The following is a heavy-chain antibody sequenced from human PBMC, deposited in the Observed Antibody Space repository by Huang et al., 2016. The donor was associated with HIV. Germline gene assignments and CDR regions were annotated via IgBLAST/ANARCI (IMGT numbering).Heavy chain of an antibody. Sequence: QVHLVQSGPEVKKPGASVKVSCKASGYNFTSRGLHWVRQAPGQRLEWMGYINPGKGNTKYSPKFQDRVTLTRDISANTAYMQLSRRTSEDTAVYYCASGQRMRESDIVATIPVSWGQGALVTVSS. CDR1: GYNFTSRG. CDR2: INPGKGNT. J-gene: IGHJ5*02. D-gene: IGHD5-12*01. CDR3: ASGQRMRESDIVATIPVS. V-gene: IGHV1-3*01.